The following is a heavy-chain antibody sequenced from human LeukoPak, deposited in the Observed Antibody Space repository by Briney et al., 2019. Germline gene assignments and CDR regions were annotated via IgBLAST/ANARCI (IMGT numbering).Heavy chain of an antibody. CDR3: ARGGGSTWTQRGYFQY. V-gene: IGHV1-2*02. D-gene: IGHD6-13*01. CDR1: GYTFTGYY. Sequence: ASVKVSCKASGYTFTGYYMHWVRQAPGQGLEWMGWINPNSGGTNYAQKFQGRVTMTRDTSISTAYMELSSLRSEDTAVYYCARGGGSTWTQRGYFQYWGQGTLVTVSS. CDR2: INPNSGGT. J-gene: IGHJ1*01.